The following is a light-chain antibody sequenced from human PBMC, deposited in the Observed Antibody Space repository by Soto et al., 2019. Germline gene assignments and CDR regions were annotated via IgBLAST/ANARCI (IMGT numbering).Light chain of an antibody. CDR1: SSNIGSNT. Sequence: QSVLTQPPSASETPGQRVTISCSGSSSNIGSNTVNWYQQLPGTAPKLLIYSNNQRPSGVPDRFSGSKSGTSASLAISGLQSEDEADYYCAAWDDSLNGVVFGGGTNVTVL. CDR2: SNN. CDR3: AAWDDSLNGVV. J-gene: IGLJ2*01. V-gene: IGLV1-44*01.